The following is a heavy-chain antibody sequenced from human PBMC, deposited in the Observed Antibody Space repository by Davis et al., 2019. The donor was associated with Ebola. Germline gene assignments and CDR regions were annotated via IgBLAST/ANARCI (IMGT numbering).Heavy chain of an antibody. V-gene: IGHV2-26*01. CDR3: ARISLHCSSTSCYTVGVWDY. Sequence: SGPTLVKPTETLTLTCTVSGFSLSNARMGVSWIRQPPGKALEWLAHIFSNDEKSYRTSLKSRLTISKDTSKSQVVLTMTNMDPVDTATYYCARISLHCSSTSCYTVGVWDYWGQGTLVTVSS. D-gene: IGHD2-2*02. J-gene: IGHJ4*02. CDR2: IFSNDEK. CDR1: GFSLSNARMG.